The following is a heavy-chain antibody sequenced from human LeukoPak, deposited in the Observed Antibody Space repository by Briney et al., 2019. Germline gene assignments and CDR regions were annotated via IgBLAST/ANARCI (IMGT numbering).Heavy chain of an antibody. D-gene: IGHD3-10*01. CDR1: GYDFTNYW. J-gene: IGHJ3*02. CDR2: MYRGDSDT. V-gene: IGHV5-51*01. CDR3: ARTFGSGTYYNRVDAFDI. Sequence: GESLKISCKGSGYDFTNYWIGWVRQMAGKGLEWMGIMYRGDSDTRYSPSFQGQVTISADKSISTAYLQWSSLKASDTAMYYCARTFGSGTYYNRVDAFDIWGQGTMVTVS.